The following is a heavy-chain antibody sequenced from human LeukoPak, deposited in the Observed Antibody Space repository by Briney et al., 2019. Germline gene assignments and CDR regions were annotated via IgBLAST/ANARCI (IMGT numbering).Heavy chain of an antibody. V-gene: IGHV4-61*02. Sequence: SETLSLTCTVSGVSIANTFYYWNRLRQPAGKGLEWIGRIYTTGSTDYSPSLKRRVTISLDTARNQFSLKLSSVTAADTAVYYCARRQDGHDYWGQGTLVTVSS. CDR3: ARRQDGHDY. CDR2: IYTTGST. CDR1: GVSIANTFYY. J-gene: IGHJ4*02.